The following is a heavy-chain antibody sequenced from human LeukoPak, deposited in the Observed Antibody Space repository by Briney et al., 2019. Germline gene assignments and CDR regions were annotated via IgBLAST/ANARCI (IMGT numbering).Heavy chain of an antibody. CDR1: GYTFTSYY. CDR2: INPSGGST. CDR3: ARGDGTYYYGSGSYYNDY. D-gene: IGHD3-10*01. Sequence: GASVKVSCRASGYTFTSYYMHWVRQAPGQGLEWMGIINPSGGSTSYAQKFQGRVTMTRDTSTSTVYMELSSLRSEDTAVYYCARGDGTYYYGSGSYYNDYWGQGTLVTVSS. V-gene: IGHV1-46*01. J-gene: IGHJ4*02.